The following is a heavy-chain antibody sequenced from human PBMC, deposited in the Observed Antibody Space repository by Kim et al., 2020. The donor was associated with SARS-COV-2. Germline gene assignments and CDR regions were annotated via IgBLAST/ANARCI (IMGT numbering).Heavy chain of an antibody. D-gene: IGHD6-19*01. CDR3: ARDDRWVAVNVFSY. CDR2: IKKDGSEK. J-gene: IGHJ4*02. CDR1: GFTFSSYC. V-gene: IGHV3-7*01. Sequence: GGSLRLSCAASGFTFSSYCMNWVRQAPGKGLEWVATIKKDGSEKYYVDSVKGRFTISRDNAKNSLYLQMNSLRAEDTAVYYCARDDRWVAVNVFSYWGQGTLVTVSS.